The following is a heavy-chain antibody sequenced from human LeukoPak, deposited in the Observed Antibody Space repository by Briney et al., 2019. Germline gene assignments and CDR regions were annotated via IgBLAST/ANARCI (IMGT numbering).Heavy chain of an antibody. CDR3: ARAPAHYDSSGYYYHFDY. CDR1: GGSISSYY. CDR2: IYYSGST. Sequence: SETLSLTCTVSGGSISSYYWSWIRQPPGKGLEWIGYIYYSGSTNYNPSLKSRVTISVDTSKNQFSLKLSSVTAADTAVYYCARAPAHYDSSGYYYHFDYWGQGTLVTVPS. D-gene: IGHD3-22*01. J-gene: IGHJ4*02. V-gene: IGHV4-59*01.